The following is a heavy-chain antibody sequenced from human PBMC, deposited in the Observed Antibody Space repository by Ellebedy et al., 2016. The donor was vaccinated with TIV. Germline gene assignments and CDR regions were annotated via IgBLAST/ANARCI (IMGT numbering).Heavy chain of an antibody. CDR3: ARGLSSGPKAGAFDI. Sequence: SETLSLTXAVYGGSFSGYYWSWIRQPPGKGLEWIGEINHSGSTNYNPSLKSRVTISVDTSKNQFSLKLSSVTAADTAVYYCARGLSSGPKAGAFDIWGQGTMVTVSS. J-gene: IGHJ3*02. CDR2: INHSGST. V-gene: IGHV4-34*01. CDR1: GGSFSGYY. D-gene: IGHD3-22*01.